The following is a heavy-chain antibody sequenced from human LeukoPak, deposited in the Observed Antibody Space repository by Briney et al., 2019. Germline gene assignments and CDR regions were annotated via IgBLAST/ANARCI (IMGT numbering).Heavy chain of an antibody. CDR2: INAGNGHT. CDR1: GFTFTDYA. J-gene: IGHJ4*02. CDR3: ARGLWFATLVGYYFDY. Sequence: ASVKVSCKASGFTFTDYALQWVRQAPGQRLEWMGLINAGNGHTRYSQNFQGRVTITRDTSASTVYMELNSLRSEDTAVYYCARGLWFATLVGYYFDYWGQGTLVTVSS. V-gene: IGHV1-3*01. D-gene: IGHD3-10*01.